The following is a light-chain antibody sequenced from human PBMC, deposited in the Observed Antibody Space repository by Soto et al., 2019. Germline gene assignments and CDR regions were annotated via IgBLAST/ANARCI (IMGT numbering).Light chain of an antibody. CDR1: HSVSSRS. V-gene: IGKV3-20*01. CDR3: QQYGSSPLT. Sequence: IVLTQSPATLSFSXGERATLWYRASHSVSSRSLAWYQQKPGQXPRLRXYCASSRATGIPDRFSGSGSGTDFTLTISRLEPEDFAVYYCQQYGSSPLTFGGGTKVDIK. J-gene: IGKJ4*01. CDR2: CAS.